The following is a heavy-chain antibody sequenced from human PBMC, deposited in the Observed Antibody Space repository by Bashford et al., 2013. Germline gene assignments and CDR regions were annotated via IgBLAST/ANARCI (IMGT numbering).Heavy chain of an antibody. D-gene: IGHD2-8*01. CDR1: VGPSVVTT. J-gene: IGHJ4*02. CDR3: ATGTRHGSNFDS. V-gene: IGHV4-59*01. Sequence: SETLSLTCTVSVGPSVVTTGAGSGSPRKGLEWIGYIYHSGDSKYNPSLKSRVTISIDTSKNQFSLKLSSVTAADTAVYYCATGTRHGSNFDSWGQGILVTVSS. CDR2: IYHSGDS.